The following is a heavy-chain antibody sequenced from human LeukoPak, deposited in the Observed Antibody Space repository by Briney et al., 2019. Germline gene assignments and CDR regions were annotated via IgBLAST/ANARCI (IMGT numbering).Heavy chain of an antibody. CDR3: ARDPVRFLAWLPNDY. Sequence: TTSETLSLTCTVSGYSISSGYYWGWIRQPPGKGLEWIGSIYHSGSTYYNPSLKSRVTISVDTSKNQFSLKLSSVTAADTAVYYCARDPVRFLAWLPNDYWGQGTLVTVSS. CDR2: IYHSGST. CDR1: GYSISSGYY. J-gene: IGHJ4*02. V-gene: IGHV4-38-2*02. D-gene: IGHD3-3*01.